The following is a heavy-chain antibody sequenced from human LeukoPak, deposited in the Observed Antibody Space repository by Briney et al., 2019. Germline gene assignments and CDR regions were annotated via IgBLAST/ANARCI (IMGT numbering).Heavy chain of an antibody. CDR1: GFTFSSNW. V-gene: IGHV3-74*01. Sequence: GGSLRLSFGASGFTFSSNWMHWVRQAPGKGLVWVSRINSDGRSTNYADSLKGRFPISRDNAKNTLYLQMNTLRDEATDVYYCVRQYYYGSGSYYGYWGQGTLVTVSS. CDR3: VRQYYYGSGSYYGY. CDR2: INSDGRST. J-gene: IGHJ4*02. D-gene: IGHD3-10*01.